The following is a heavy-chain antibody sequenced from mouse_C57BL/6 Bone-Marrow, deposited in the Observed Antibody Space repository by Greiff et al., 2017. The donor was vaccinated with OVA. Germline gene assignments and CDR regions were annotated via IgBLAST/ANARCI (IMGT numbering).Heavy chain of an antibody. CDR3: ARLGGGSSLYYFDY. CDR1: GYAFTNYL. Sequence: QVHVKQSGAELVRPGTSVKVSCKASGYAFTNYLIEWVKQRPGQGLEWIGVINPGSGGTNYNEKFKGKATLTADKSSSTAYMQLSSLTSEDSAVYFCARLGGGSSLYYFDYWGQGTTLTVSS. D-gene: IGHD1-1*01. J-gene: IGHJ2*01. CDR2: INPGSGGT. V-gene: IGHV1-54*01.